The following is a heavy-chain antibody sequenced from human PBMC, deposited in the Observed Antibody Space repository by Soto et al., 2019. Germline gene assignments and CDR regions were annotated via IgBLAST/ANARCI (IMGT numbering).Heavy chain of an antibody. CDR2: IWYDGSNK. J-gene: IGHJ6*03. D-gene: IGHD3-16*02. Sequence: LRLSCAASGFTFSSYGMHWVRQAPGKGLEWVAVIWYDGSNKYYADSVKGRFTISRDNSKNTLYLQMNSLRAEDTAVYYCARDHSPSYDYIWGSYRPDPYYYMDVWGKGTTVTVSS. V-gene: IGHV3-33*01. CDR3: ARDHSPSYDYIWGSYRPDPYYYMDV. CDR1: GFTFSSYG.